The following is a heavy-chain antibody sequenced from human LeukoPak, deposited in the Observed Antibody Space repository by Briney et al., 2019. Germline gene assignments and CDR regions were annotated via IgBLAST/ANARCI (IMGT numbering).Heavy chain of an antibody. CDR1: GGSISSGGYY. CDR3: ARHGGYDSSGYFYFDAFDI. J-gene: IGHJ3*02. D-gene: IGHD3-22*01. V-gene: IGHV4-61*08. CDR2: IYYSGST. Sequence: PSQTLSLTCTVSGGSISSGGYYWSWIRQPPGKGLEWIGYIYYSGSTNYNPSLKSRVTISVDTSKNQFSLKLSSVTAADTAVYYCARHGGYDSSGYFYFDAFDIWGQGTMVTVSS.